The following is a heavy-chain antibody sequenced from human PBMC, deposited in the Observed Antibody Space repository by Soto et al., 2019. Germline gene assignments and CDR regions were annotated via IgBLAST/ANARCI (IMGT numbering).Heavy chain of an antibody. J-gene: IGHJ4*02. CDR1: GGSIRNNY. Sequence: SETLSLTCTVSGGSIRNNYWSWIRQPPGKGLEWVGYIYYTGTSKYNPSLKSRVTISVDSSKNQFSLKLDSVTAADTAVYYCARLGGYYQAFDNWGQGTLVTVPQ. D-gene: IGHD3-3*01. CDR2: IYYTGTS. CDR3: ARLGGYYQAFDN. V-gene: IGHV4-59*08.